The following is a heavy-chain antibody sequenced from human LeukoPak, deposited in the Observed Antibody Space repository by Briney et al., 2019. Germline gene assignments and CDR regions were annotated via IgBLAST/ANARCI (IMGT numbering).Heavy chain of an antibody. CDR3: ASLKTTVTHFDY. V-gene: IGHV1-2*02. CDR1: GYTFTGSY. CDR2: INPDTGDT. D-gene: IGHD4-17*01. Sequence: ASVKVSCKASGYTFTGSYMHWVRQAPGQGLEWMGWINPDTGDTSCAQKFQGRVTLTRDTSISTAYMELTRLSSDDTAVYYCASLKTTVTHFDYWGQGTLVTVSS. J-gene: IGHJ4*02.